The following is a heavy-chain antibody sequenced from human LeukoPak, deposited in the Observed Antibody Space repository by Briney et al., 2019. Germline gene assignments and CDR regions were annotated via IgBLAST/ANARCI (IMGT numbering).Heavy chain of an antibody. Sequence: SQTLSLTCTVSGGSISSGDYYWSWIRQPPGKGLEWIGYIYYSGSTYYNPSLKSRVTISVDTSKNQFSLKLSSVTAADTAVYYCAREAVVVAATWGYYYYGMDVWGQGTTVTVSS. V-gene: IGHV4-30-4*01. CDR1: GGSISSGDYY. J-gene: IGHJ6*02. D-gene: IGHD2-15*01. CDR3: AREAVVVAATWGYYYYGMDV. CDR2: IYYSGST.